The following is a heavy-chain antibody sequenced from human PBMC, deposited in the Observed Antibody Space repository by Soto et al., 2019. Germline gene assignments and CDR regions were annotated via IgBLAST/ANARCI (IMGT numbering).Heavy chain of an antibody. J-gene: IGHJ4*02. D-gene: IGHD5-18*01. Sequence: PSETLSITCAVYGGSFSGYYWSWIRQPPGKGLEWIGEINHSGSTNYNPSLKSRVTISVDTSKNQFSLKLSSVTAADTAVYYCARGPGYSYVILRPIKKFDYWGQGTLVTVSS. CDR1: GGSFSGYY. CDR2: INHSGST. V-gene: IGHV4-34*01. CDR3: ARGPGYSYVILRPIKKFDY.